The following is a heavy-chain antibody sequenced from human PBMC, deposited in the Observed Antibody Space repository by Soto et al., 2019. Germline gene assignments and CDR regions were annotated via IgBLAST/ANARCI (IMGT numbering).Heavy chain of an antibody. CDR3: ASTSNGIAAAGYFDY. CDR2: ISAYNGNT. D-gene: IGHD6-13*01. V-gene: IGHV1-18*01. CDR1: GYTFTSYG. J-gene: IGHJ4*02. Sequence: QVQLVQSGAEVKKPGASVKVSCKASGYTFTSYGISWVRQAPGQGLEWMGWISAYNGNTNYAQKLQGRVTMTTDTSTSTAYMGLRSLRSDDTAVYYCASTSNGIAAAGYFDYWGQGTLVTVSS.